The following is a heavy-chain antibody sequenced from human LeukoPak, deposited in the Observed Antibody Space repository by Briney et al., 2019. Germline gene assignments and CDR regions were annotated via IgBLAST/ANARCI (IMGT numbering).Heavy chain of an antibody. CDR2: IYTGGST. CDR1: GFSVSDNY. J-gene: IGHJ5*02. D-gene: IGHD4-17*01. Sequence: GGSLRLSCAASGFSVSDNYMSWVRQAPGRGLEWVSVIYTGGSTYYADSVKGRFTLSRDDSENTLVLQMSSLRVEDTAFYYCARTVRSRSLKWFDPWGQGTLVTVSS. V-gene: IGHV3-66*01. CDR3: ARTVRSRSLKWFDP.